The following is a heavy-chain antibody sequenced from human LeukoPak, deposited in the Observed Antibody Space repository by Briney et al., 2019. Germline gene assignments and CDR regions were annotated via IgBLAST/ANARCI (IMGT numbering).Heavy chain of an antibody. D-gene: IGHD3-22*01. CDR3: AAADYYDSSGYYPYAFHI. J-gene: IGHJ3*02. CDR2: IVVGSGNT. Sequence: SVTVSCKASGFTFTRSAMQWVRQARGQRREWIGWIVVGSGNTNYAQKFQERVTITRDMSTSTAYMELSSLRSEDTAMYYCAAADYYDSSGYYPYAFHIWGQGTMVTVSS. V-gene: IGHV1-58*02. CDR1: GFTFTRSA.